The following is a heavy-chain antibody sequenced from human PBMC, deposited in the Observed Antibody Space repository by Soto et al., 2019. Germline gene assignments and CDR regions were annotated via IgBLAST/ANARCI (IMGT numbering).Heavy chain of an antibody. CDR3: ARALHDYGSITWFDP. Sequence: PSETLSLTCTVSGYSVSSGGYYWSWLRQHPGKGLECIGYIFYTGSTYYNPSLKSRVTISVDTSENQFSLKLSSVTAADTAVYYCARALHDYGSITWFDPWGQGTLVTVSS. J-gene: IGHJ5*02. CDR1: GYSVSSGGYY. CDR2: IFYTGST. D-gene: IGHD3-10*01. V-gene: IGHV4-31*03.